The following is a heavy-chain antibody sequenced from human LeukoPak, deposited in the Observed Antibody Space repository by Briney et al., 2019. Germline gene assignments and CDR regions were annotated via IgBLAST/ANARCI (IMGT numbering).Heavy chain of an antibody. CDR1: GFSFSDYA. Sequence: PGGSLRLSCAASGFSFSDYAMDWVRQAPGKGLEWVSAISSNSAYIFYVDSVEGRFTISRDNAKSSVSLQMNSLRDDDTAVYYCARIFRYQLVDYYALDVWGQGTTVTVSS. J-gene: IGHJ6*02. D-gene: IGHD2-2*01. CDR3: ARIFRYQLVDYYALDV. CDR2: ISSNSAYI. V-gene: IGHV3-21*01.